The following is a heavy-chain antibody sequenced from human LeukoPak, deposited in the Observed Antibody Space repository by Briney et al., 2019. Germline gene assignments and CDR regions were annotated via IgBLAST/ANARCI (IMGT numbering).Heavy chain of an antibody. CDR2: FDPEDGET. V-gene: IGHV1-24*01. CDR1: GYTLTELS. J-gene: IGHJ5*02. CDR3: ATIVGPYQLLHNWFDP. D-gene: IGHD2-2*01. Sequence: ASVKVSCKVSGYTLTELSMHWVRQAPGKGLEWMGGFDPEDGETIYAQKFEGRVTMTEDTSTDTAYMELSSLRSEDTAVYYCATIVGPYQLLHNWFDPWGQGTLVTVSS.